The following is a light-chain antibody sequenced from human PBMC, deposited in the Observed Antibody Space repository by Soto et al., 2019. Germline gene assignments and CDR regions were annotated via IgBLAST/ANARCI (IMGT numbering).Light chain of an antibody. V-gene: IGLV2-8*01. J-gene: IGLJ3*02. CDR2: EVT. CDR3: TAYVGNDIWV. Sequence: QSALTQPPSASGSPGQSVTISCTGTSSDVGAYKYVSWYQQYPGKAPKLMIYEVTKRPSVVPDSFSGSKSCNTASLTVSGLQAEDEADYYCTAYVGNDIWVFGGGTKLTVL. CDR1: SSDVGAYKY.